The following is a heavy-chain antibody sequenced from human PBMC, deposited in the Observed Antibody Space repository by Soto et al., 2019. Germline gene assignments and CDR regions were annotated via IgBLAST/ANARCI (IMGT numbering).Heavy chain of an antibody. CDR1: GGTFSSYA. CDR2: IIPIFGTA. D-gene: IGHD3-10*01. J-gene: IGHJ6*02. CDR3: ARDTVYYYGSGSYYNLNYYYGMDV. V-gene: IGHV1-69*13. Sequence: SVKVSCKASGGTFSSYAISWARHAPGQGLEWMGGIIPIFGTANYAQKFQGRVTITADESTSTAYMELSSLRSEDTAVYYCARDTVYYYGSGSYYNLNYYYGMDVWGQGTTVTVSS.